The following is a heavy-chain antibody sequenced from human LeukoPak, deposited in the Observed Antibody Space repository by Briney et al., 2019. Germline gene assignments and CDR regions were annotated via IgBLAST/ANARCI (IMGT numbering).Heavy chain of an antibody. V-gene: IGHV1-2*04. CDR3: ARDSRGDSGYDFSVAAYYYYGMDV. CDR1: GYTFTGYY. CDR2: INPNSGGT. D-gene: IGHD5-12*01. Sequence: ASVKASCKASGYTFTGYYMHWVRQAPGQGLEWMGWINPNSGGTNYAQKFQGWVTMTRDTSISTAYMELSSLRSEDTAVYYCARDSRGDSGYDFSVAAYYYYGMDVWGQGTTVTVSS. J-gene: IGHJ6*02.